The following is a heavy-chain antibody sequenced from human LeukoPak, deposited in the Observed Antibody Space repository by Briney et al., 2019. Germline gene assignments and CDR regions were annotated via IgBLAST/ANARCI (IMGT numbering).Heavy chain of an antibody. CDR3: AREEVVDGYKFLDY. J-gene: IGHJ4*02. Sequence: SETLSLTCTVSGGSISSYYWSWIRQPPGKGLEWIGYIYYSGSTNYNPFLKSRVTISVDTSKNQFSLKLSSVTAADTAVYYCAREEVVDGYKFLDYWGQGTLVTVSS. CDR2: IYYSGST. D-gene: IGHD5-24*01. V-gene: IGHV4-59*01. CDR1: GGSISSYY.